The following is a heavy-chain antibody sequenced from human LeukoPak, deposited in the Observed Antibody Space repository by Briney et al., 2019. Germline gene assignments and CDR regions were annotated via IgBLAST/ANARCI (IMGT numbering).Heavy chain of an antibody. CDR3: ARDGATYYYYSSGLFDY. CDR2: INPNSGGT. J-gene: IGHJ4*02. D-gene: IGHD3-22*01. Sequence: ASVKVSCKASGYTFTGYYMHWVRQAPGQGLEWMGWINPNSGGTHYAQKFQGRVTMTRETSISTAYMELSRLRSDDTAVYYCARDGATYYYYSSGLFDYWGQGTLVTVSS. CDR1: GYTFTGYY. V-gene: IGHV1-2*02.